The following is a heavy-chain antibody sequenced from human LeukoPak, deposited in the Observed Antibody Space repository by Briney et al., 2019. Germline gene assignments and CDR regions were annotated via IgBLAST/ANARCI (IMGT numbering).Heavy chain of an antibody. D-gene: IGHD6-13*01. J-gene: IGHJ5*02. CDR2: ISAYNGNT. CDR3: VRDQGSSWYRSDWFDP. CDR1: GYTFTSYG. Sequence: EASVKVSCKASGYTFTSYGISWVRQAPGQGLEWMGSISAYNGNTNYAQKLQGRVTMTTDTSTSTAYMELRSLRSDDTAVYYCVRDQGSSWYRSDWFDPWGQGTLVTVSS. V-gene: IGHV1-18*01.